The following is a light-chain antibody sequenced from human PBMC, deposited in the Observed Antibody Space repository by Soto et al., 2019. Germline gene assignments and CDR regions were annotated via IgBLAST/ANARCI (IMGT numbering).Light chain of an antibody. CDR2: DVT. Sequence: QSALTQPRSVSGSPGQSVTISCTGNSSDVGGYNYVSWYQQRPGKAPKLIIYDVTKRPSVVPVRFSGSKSGNTASLTISGLQAEDEADYYCCSYANTYTLFGGGTKLTVL. V-gene: IGLV2-11*01. CDR1: SSDVGGYNY. J-gene: IGLJ2*01. CDR3: CSYANTYTL.